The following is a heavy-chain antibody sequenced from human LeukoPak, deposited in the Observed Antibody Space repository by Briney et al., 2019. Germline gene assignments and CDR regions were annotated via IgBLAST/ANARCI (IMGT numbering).Heavy chain of an antibody. Sequence: GGSLRLSCAASGLTFSGYAMSSVRQAPGKGLEWVSVISGSGGGTYYADSVKGRFTISRDNSENTLSLQMNSLRAEDTAVYYCAKGDSSGYYYFYFDYWGQGALVTVSS. D-gene: IGHD3-22*01. V-gene: IGHV3-23*01. CDR2: ISGSGGGT. J-gene: IGHJ4*02. CDR1: GLTFSGYA. CDR3: AKGDSSGYYYFYFDY.